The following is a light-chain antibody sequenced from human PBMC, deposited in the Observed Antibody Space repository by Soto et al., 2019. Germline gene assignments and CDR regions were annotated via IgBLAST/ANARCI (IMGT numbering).Light chain of an antibody. CDR2: AAS. CDR1: QGISTY. CDR3: QQSYSTTWT. Sequence: DIHMTQSPSSLSASVGDRVTITCRASQGISTYLNWYQQKPGKAPKLLIYAASSLQSGVPPRFSGSGSETDFTLTISSLQPEDFATYSCQQSYSTTWTFGQGTKVDIK. V-gene: IGKV1-39*01. J-gene: IGKJ1*01.